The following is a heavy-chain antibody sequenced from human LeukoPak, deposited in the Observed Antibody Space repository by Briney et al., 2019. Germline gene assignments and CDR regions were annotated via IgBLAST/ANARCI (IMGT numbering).Heavy chain of an antibody. CDR1: GGSISSGGYY. CDR2: IYYSGST. D-gene: IGHD3-10*01. V-gene: IGHV4-31*03. J-gene: IGHJ4*02. CDR3: AREDYRSGSVDY. Sequence: PSQTLSLTCTVSGGSISSGGYYWSWIRQHPGKGLEWIGYIYYSGSTNYNPSLKSRVTISVDKSKNQFSLKLSSVTAADTAVYYCAREDYRSGSVDYWGQGTLVTVSS.